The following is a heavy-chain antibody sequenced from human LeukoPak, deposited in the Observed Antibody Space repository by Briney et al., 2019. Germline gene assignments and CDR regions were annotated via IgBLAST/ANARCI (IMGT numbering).Heavy chain of an antibody. CDR3: ARGPYSDYVWGSYRYSDY. CDR2: MNPNSGNT. Sequence: ASVKVSCKLSGDTFKTYTVSWVRQAPGQGLEWMGWMNPNSGNTGYAQKFQGRVTMTRNTSISTAYMELSSLRSEDTAVYYCARGPYSDYVWGSYRYSDYWGQGTLVTVSS. V-gene: IGHV1-8*01. J-gene: IGHJ4*02. CDR1: GDTFKTYT. D-gene: IGHD3-16*02.